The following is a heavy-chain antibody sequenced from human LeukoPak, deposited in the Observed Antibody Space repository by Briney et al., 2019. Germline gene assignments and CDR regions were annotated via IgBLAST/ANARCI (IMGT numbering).Heavy chain of an antibody. Sequence: GGSLRLSCAASGFTFNSYAMSWVRQAPGKGLEWVSAISGSGGSTYYADSVKGRFTISRDNSKNTLYLQMNSLRAEDTAVYYCAKDVIWFGEYYFDYWGQGTLVTASS. D-gene: IGHD3-10*01. CDR1: GFTFNSYA. V-gene: IGHV3-23*01. CDR2: ISGSGGST. CDR3: AKDVIWFGEYYFDY. J-gene: IGHJ4*02.